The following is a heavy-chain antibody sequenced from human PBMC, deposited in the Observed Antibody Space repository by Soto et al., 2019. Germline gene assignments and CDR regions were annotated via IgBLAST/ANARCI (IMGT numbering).Heavy chain of an antibody. CDR1: GGSISSSDW. J-gene: IGHJ2*01. D-gene: IGHD4-4*01. CDR2: IRHSGST. Sequence: QVQLQESGPGLVKPSGTLSLTCAISGGSISSSDWWSWVRQPPGKGLEWIGEIRHSGSTNYNPSLKSRVTISIDKSQNQFYLNLNSVTAADTAVYYCRGSNSKSGVYWYFDLWGRGTLVSVSS. CDR3: RGSNSKSGVYWYFDL. V-gene: IGHV4-4*02.